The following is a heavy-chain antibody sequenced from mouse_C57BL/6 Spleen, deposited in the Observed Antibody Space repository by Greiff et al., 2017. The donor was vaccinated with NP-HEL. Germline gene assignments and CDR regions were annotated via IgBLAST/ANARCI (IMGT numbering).Heavy chain of an antibody. CDR2: IYPGGGYT. CDR3: ARNYGSSRYFDV. Sequence: VHLVESGAELVRPGTSVKMSCKASGYTFTNYWIGWAKQRPGHGLEWIGDIYPGGGYTNYNEKFKGKATLTADKSSSTAYMQFSSLTSEDSAIYYCARNYGSSRYFDVWGTGTTVTVSS. J-gene: IGHJ1*03. D-gene: IGHD1-1*01. CDR1: GYTFTNYW. V-gene: IGHV1-63*01.